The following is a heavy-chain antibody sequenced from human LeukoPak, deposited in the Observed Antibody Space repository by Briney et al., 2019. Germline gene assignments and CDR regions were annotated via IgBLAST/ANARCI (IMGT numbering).Heavy chain of an antibody. D-gene: IGHD7-27*01. CDR2: IYYSGST. CDR3: ATGASNWDFDY. Sequence: SQTLSLTCTVSVGAISSREYYWSWMRQPPGKGLEWIGYIYYSGSTYYNPSLKSRVTISVDTSKNQFSLKLSSVTAADTAVYYCATGASNWDFDYWGQGTLVTVSS. J-gene: IGHJ4*02. V-gene: IGHV4-30-4*01. CDR1: VGAISSREYY.